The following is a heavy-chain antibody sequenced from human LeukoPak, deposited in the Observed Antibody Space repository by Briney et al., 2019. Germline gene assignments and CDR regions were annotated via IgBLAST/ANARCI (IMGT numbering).Heavy chain of an antibody. CDR1: GYTFTGYY. J-gene: IGHJ5*02. Sequence: GASVKVSCKASGYTFTGYYMHWVRQAPGQGLEWMGWINSNSGGTNYAQKFQGRVTMTRDTSISTAYMELSRLRSDDTAVYYCARDDYDSSGYTVQFNWFDPWGQGTLVTISS. CDR2: INSNSGGT. V-gene: IGHV1-2*02. D-gene: IGHD3-22*01. CDR3: ARDDYDSSGYTVQFNWFDP.